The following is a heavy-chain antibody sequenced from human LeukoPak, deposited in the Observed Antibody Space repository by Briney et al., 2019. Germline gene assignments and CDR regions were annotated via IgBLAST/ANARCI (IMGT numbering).Heavy chain of an antibody. CDR1: GFAFRTSV. Sequence: GGSLRLSCAASGFAFRTSVMSWVRQAPGKGLEWLSSLGSTGSTYYIDSVKGRFSISRDYSQNTLYLEMNSLRAEDTATYFCATVRYASAWYLFDHWGRGTLVAVSS. V-gene: IGHV3-23*01. J-gene: IGHJ4*02. CDR2: LGSTGST. D-gene: IGHD6-13*01. CDR3: ATVRYASAWYLFDH.